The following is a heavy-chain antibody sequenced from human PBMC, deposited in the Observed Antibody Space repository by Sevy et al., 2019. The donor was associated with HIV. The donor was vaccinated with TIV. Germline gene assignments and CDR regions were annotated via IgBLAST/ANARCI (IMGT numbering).Heavy chain of an antibody. CDR2: IYHSGST. D-gene: IGHD2-21*01. Sequence: SETLSLTCVVSGGSISSSNWWSWVRQPPGKGLEWIGEIYHSGSTNYNPSLESRVSISIDKSKNHFSLKVNSVTAADTAVYYGARDDSALYSYGLDLWGQGTTVTVSS. J-gene: IGHJ6*02. CDR3: ARDDSALYSYGLDL. V-gene: IGHV4-4*02. CDR1: GGSISSSNW.